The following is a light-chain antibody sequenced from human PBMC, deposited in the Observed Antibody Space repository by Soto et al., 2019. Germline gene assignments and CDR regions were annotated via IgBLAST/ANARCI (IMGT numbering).Light chain of an antibody. CDR3: SSYTSSNTLV. J-gene: IGLJ1*01. Sequence: QSVLTQPASVCGSPGHSITISCIGTSSDVGGYNYVSWYQQHPGKAPKLMIYDVNNRPSGVSNRFSGSKSGNTASLTISGLQAEDEADYYCSSYTSSNTLVFGTGTKLTVL. CDR2: DVN. V-gene: IGLV2-14*01. CDR1: SSDVGGYNY.